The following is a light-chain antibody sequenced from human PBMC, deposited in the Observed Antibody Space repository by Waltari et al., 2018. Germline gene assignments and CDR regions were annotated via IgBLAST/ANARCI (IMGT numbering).Light chain of an antibody. CDR1: QDNTSH. V-gene: IGKV1-17*01. CDR2: SSA. Sequence: DLQMYQYPSSLSASLVARVTITCRASQDNTSHLKWYQQNPGKAPKPLIYSSANLMGGVPSRFTGSGSGTEFALTIKILQPEDCGTSYCQQANTYPFTFGGGTKVEIK. J-gene: IGKJ4*01. CDR3: QQANTYPFT.